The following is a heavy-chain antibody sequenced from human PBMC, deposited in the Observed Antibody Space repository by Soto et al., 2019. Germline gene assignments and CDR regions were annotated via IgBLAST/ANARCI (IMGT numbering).Heavy chain of an antibody. D-gene: IGHD3-22*01. Sequence: GGSLRLSCAASGFTFDDYGMSWVRQAPGKGLEWGSGSNWNGGSTGYADSVKGRFTISRDNAKNSLYLQMNRLRAEDTAWYYCATGIWGYYDSSGYYPYYFDSWGQGTLVTVPP. V-gene: IGHV3-20*04. J-gene: IGHJ4*02. CDR3: ATGIWGYYDSSGYYPYYFDS. CDR2: SNWNGGST. CDR1: GFTFDDYG.